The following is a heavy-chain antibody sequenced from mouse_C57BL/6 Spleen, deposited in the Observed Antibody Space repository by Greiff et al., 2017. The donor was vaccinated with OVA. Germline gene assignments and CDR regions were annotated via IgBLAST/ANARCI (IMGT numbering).Heavy chain of an antibody. CDR3: ARGSSGYEAMDY. D-gene: IGHD3-2*02. V-gene: IGHV3-6*01. J-gene: IGHJ4*01. CDR1: GYSITSGYY. Sequence: EVQLQESGPGLVKPSQSLSLTCSVTGYSITSGYYWNWIRQFPGNKLEWMGYIRYDGGNNYNPSLKNRITITRDTSKNHLFLKLNSVTAEDTATYYRARGSSGYEAMDYWGQGVSVTAAS. CDR2: IRYDGGN.